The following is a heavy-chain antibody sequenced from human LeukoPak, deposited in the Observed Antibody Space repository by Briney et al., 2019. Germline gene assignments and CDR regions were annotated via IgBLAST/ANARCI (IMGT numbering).Heavy chain of an antibody. V-gene: IGHV1-69*13. CDR1: GGTFSSYA. D-gene: IGHD5-18*01. CDR2: IIPIFGTP. J-gene: IGHJ4*02. CDR3: ARTRGYSYGNFDY. Sequence: GASVKVSCKASGGTFSSYAISWVRQAPGQGLEWMGGIIPIFGTPNYAQKFQGRVTITADESTSTAYMELSSLRSEDTAVYYCARTRGYSYGNFDYWGQGTLVTVSS.